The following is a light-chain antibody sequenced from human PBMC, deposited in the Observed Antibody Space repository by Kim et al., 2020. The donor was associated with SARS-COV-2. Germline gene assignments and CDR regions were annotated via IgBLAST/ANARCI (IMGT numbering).Light chain of an antibody. CDR1: QSVSFY. V-gene: IGKV3-11*01. CDR2: EAS. J-gene: IGKJ2*01. Sequence: EIVLTQSPDTLSLSPGERATLSCRPSQSVSFYLAWYQQKPGQAPRLLIYEASNRATDIPARFSGSGSGTDFTLTISSLEPEDFAVYYCHQRSNWPETFGQGTKLEI. CDR3: HQRSNWPET.